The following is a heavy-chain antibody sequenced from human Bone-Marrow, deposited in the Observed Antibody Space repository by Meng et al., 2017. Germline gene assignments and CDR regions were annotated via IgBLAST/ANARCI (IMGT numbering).Heavy chain of an antibody. CDR1: GFTFSSYP. J-gene: IGHJ4*02. CDR2: ISYDGTNK. V-gene: IGHV3-30*04. D-gene: IGHD6-19*01. Sequence: GESLKISCAASGFTFSSYPIHWVRQAPAKGLEWVAVISYDGTNKYYADSVKGRFTISSDNSKNTLYLQMDSLRAEDTAIYYCARVGRYGYTSAWYDYWGQGTQVT. CDR3: ARVGRYGYTSAWYDY.